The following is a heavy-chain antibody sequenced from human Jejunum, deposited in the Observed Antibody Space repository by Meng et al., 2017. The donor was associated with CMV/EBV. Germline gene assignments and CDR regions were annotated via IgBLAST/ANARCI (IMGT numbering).Heavy chain of an antibody. CDR2: IYYSGST. J-gene: IGHJ4*02. Sequence: CTVSGGSISGYYWSWIRPPPGKGLEWIGYIYYSGSTNYNPSLKSRVAMSVDTSNNQFSLKLSSVTAADTAVYYCARHNWNAYYFDYWGQGTLVTVSS. CDR3: ARHNWNAYYFDY. V-gene: IGHV4-59*08. D-gene: IGHD1-20*01. CDR1: GGSISGYY.